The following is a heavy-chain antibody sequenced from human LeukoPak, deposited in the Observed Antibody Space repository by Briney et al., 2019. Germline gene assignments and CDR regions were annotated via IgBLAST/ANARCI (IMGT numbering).Heavy chain of an antibody. D-gene: IGHD3-10*01. V-gene: IGHV3-23*01. Sequence: PGGSLRLSCAASGFTFSSYAMRWVRQAPGKGLEWVSAIGGSGSPTYYADSVKGRFTISRDNSKNTLYLQMNSLRPEDTAVYYCAKSYQTYFFDYWGQGTLVTVSS. CDR1: GFTFSSYA. CDR2: IGGSGSPT. J-gene: IGHJ4*02. CDR3: AKSYQTYFFDY.